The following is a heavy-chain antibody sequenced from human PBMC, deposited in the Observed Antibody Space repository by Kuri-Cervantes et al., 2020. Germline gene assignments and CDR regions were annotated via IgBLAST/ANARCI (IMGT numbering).Heavy chain of an antibody. CDR1: GGSVRSNNW. CDR2: IYYSGST. J-gene: IGHJ4*02. CDR3: ARDWSGYGDEMGYFDY. Sequence: SQTLSLTCGVSGGSVRSNNWWNWVRQPPGKGLEWIGNIYYSGSTYYNPSLKSRVTISVDTSKIQFSLKLSSVTAADTAVYYCARDWSGYGDEMGYFDYWGQGTLVTVSS. D-gene: IGHD4-17*01. V-gene: IGHV4-4*02.